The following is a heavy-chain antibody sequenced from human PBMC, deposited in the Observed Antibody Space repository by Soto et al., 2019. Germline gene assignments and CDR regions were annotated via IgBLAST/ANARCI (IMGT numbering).Heavy chain of an antibody. CDR2: IDYSGST. J-gene: IGHJ4*02. V-gene: IGHV4-39*01. CDR1: GGSISSSSYY. CDR3: ARVRGYFDY. Sequence: PSETLSLTCTVSGGSISSSSYYWGWIRQPPGKGLEWIGSIDYSGSTYYNPSLKSRVTISVDTSKNQFSLKLSSVTAADTAVYHCARVRGYFDYWGQGTLVTVSS.